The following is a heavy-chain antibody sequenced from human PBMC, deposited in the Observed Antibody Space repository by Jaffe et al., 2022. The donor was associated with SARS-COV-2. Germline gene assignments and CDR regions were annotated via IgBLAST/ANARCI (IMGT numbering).Heavy chain of an antibody. CDR2: ITWDSSLI. CDR3: AKKYGDSNYVFDS. J-gene: IGHJ4*02. D-gene: IGHD4-4*01. CDR1: GFTFEDYA. V-gene: IGHV3-9*01. Sequence: EVQLVESGGVLVQPGRSLRLSCAASGFTFEDYAMYWVRQAPGKGLEWVSGITWDSSLIDYADSVKGRFTISRDNAKSSLYLQMNRLRVEDTALYYCAKKYGDSNYVFDSWGQGTLVTVSS.